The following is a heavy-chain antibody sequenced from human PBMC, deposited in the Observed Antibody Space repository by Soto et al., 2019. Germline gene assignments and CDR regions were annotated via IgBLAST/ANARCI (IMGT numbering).Heavy chain of an antibody. D-gene: IGHD3-10*01. Sequence: QVQLVESGGGVVQPGRSLRLSCAASGFTFSSYAMHWVRQAPGKGLEWVAVISYDGSNKYYADSVKGRFTISRDNSKNTLYLQMNSLRAEDTAVYYCAREEPAGFGELSHYYGMDVW. CDR2: ISYDGSNK. CDR1: GFTFSSYA. J-gene: IGHJ6*01. CDR3: AREEPAGFGELSHYYGMDV. V-gene: IGHV3-30-3*01.